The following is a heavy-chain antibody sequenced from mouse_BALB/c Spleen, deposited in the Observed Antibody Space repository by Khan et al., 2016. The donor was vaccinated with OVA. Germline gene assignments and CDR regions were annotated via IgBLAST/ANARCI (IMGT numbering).Heavy chain of an antibody. J-gene: IGHJ3*01. CDR1: GYIFTSYW. CDR3: ARGSAVGNYFAY. Sequence: VQLQQSGGDLVRPGASVKLSCKTSGYIFTSYWIHWIKQWSGQGLEWIARIYPGTGSTYYNEKFKDKATLTADISSSTAYMQLGSLKSEDSAVYFCARGSAVGNYFAYWGQGTLVTVSA. CDR2: IYPGTGST. D-gene: IGHD2-1*01. V-gene: IGHV1S132*01.